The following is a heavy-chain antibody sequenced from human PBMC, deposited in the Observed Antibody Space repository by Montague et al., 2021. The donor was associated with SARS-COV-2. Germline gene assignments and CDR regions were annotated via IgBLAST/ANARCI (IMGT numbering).Heavy chain of an antibody. CDR3: ARTGYSSGWHSFDY. CDR1: GGSISSINW. CDR2: IYRSGST. J-gene: IGHJ4*02. D-gene: IGHD6-19*01. V-gene: IGHV4-4*02. Sequence: SETLSLTCVVSGGSISSINWWSWVRQPPGKGLEWIGEIYRSGSTNYNPSLKSQVIISVDKSKNQFSLKLSSVTAADTAVYYCARTGYSSGWHSFDYWGQGTLVTVSS.